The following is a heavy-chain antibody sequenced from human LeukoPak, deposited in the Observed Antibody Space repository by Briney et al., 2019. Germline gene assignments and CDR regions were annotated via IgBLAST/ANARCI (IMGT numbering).Heavy chain of an antibody. Sequence: GASVKVSCKASGYTFTSYYMHWVRQAPGQGLEWMGIINPSGGSTSYAQKFQGRVTMTRDTSTSTVYMELSSLRSEDTGVYYCARDGYELYYYYGMDVWGQGTTVTVSS. CDR1: GYTFTSYY. J-gene: IGHJ6*02. D-gene: IGHD5-12*01. V-gene: IGHV1-46*01. CDR2: INPSGGST. CDR3: ARDGYELYYYYGMDV.